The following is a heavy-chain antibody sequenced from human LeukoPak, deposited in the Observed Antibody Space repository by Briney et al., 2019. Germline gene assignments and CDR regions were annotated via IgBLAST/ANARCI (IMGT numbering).Heavy chain of an antibody. CDR1: GYSFTSYW. V-gene: IGHV5-51*01. J-gene: IGHJ5*02. Sequence: PGESLKISCKGSGYSFTSYWIGWVRQMPGKGLEWMGIIYPGDSDTRYSPSFQGQVTISADKSISTAYLQWSSLKATDTAMYYCARGVEYGSGRTVCGFDPWGQGTLVTVSS. CDR2: IYPGDSDT. CDR3: ARGVEYGSGRTVCGFDP. D-gene: IGHD3-10*01.